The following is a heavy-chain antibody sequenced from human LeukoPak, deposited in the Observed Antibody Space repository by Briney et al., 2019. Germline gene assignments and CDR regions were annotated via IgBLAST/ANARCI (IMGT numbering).Heavy chain of an antibody. D-gene: IGHD5-12*01. CDR2: LIASSGST. V-gene: IGHV3-23*01. CDR1: GFSFSDYS. J-gene: IGHJ4*02. Sequence: GGSLRLSCAASGFSFSDYSMSWVRQAPGKGLEWVSLLIASSGSTFYADSVKGRFTISRDNSKNTLYLQMNSLRAEDTAVYYCAKGAYDYIEMGYFDYWGQGTLVTVSS. CDR3: AKGAYDYIEMGYFDY.